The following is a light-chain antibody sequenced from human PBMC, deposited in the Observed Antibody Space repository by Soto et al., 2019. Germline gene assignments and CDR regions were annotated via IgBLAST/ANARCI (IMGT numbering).Light chain of an antibody. J-gene: IGLJ1*01. CDR3: SSYTSSTNFV. V-gene: IGLV2-14*01. CDR1: TSDDGGYNY. CDR2: EVS. Sequence: QSLLTQRASVSGSPGQSIAISCNGTTSDDGGYNYVSWYQQHPGKVPKLLIHEVSNRPSGVSNRFSGSKSGNTASLTISGLQAEDKADYYCSSYTSSTNFVFGTGTKVTV.